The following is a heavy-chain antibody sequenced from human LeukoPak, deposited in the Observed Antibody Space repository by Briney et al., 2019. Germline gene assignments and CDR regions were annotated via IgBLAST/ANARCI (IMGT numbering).Heavy chain of an antibody. V-gene: IGHV4-4*09. Sequence: SETLSLTCTVSGGSISSYYWSWIRQPPGKGLEWIGYIYTSGGTNYNPSLKSRVTISVDTSKNRFSLKLTSVTAADTAVYYCAKSPRGYSESGLDYWGQGTLVTVSS. J-gene: IGHJ4*02. CDR2: IYTSGGT. D-gene: IGHD5-12*01. CDR1: GGSISSYY. CDR3: AKSPRGYSESGLDY.